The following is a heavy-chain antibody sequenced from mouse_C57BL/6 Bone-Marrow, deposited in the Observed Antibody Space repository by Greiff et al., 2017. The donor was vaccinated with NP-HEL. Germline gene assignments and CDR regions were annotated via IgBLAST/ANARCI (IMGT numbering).Heavy chain of an antibody. D-gene: IGHD2-1*01. J-gene: IGHJ2*01. CDR3: ARRIYYVNLRLYYFDY. CDR1: GYTFTSYW. Sequence: QVQLQQPGAELVMPGASVKLSCKASGYTFTSYWMHWVKQRPGQGLEWIGEIDPSDSYTNYNQKFKGKSTLTVDKSSSTAYMQLSSLTSEDSAVYYCARRIYYVNLRLYYFDYWGQGTTLTVSS. V-gene: IGHV1-69*01. CDR2: IDPSDSYT.